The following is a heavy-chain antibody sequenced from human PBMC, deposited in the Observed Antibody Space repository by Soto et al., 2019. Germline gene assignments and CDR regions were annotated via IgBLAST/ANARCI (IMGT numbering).Heavy chain of an antibody. J-gene: IGHJ4*02. CDR1: GFTFSSYC. Sequence: QVQLVESGGGVVQPGRSLRLSCAASGFTFSSYCMHWVRQAPGKGLEWVAVIWYDGSNKYYADSVKGRFSISRDNSKNTLYLQMNSLRAEATAVYYCARGGGYSGYDLDYWGQGDQVTVSS. D-gene: IGHD5-12*01. CDR2: IWYDGSNK. CDR3: ARGGGYSGYDLDY. V-gene: IGHV3-33*01.